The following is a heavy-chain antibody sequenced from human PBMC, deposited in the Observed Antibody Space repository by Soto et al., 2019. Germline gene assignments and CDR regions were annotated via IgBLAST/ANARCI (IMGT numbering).Heavy chain of an antibody. D-gene: IGHD1-7*01. CDR1: GGSLSGYY. V-gene: IGHV4-34*01. J-gene: IGHJ6*02. CDR3: ARSDNRNSLYGVDV. CDR2: INHRGSS. Sequence: NPSETLSLTCAVNGGSLSGYYWSWIRQSPGKGLEWIGEINHRGSSDYNPSLKSRVTISIDASKNHVTLELTSVTAADTAVYYCARSDNRNSLYGVDVWGQGTAGTLS.